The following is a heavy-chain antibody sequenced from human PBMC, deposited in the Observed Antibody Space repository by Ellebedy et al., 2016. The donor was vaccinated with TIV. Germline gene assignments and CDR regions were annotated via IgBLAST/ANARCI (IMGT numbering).Heavy chain of an antibody. V-gene: IGHV3-33*01. CDR1: GFTFRTYG. J-gene: IGHJ4*02. CDR3: ARDTYNFDSSGYYFDY. CDR2: IWYDGSNK. D-gene: IGHD3-22*01. Sequence: GGSLRLXXEASGFTFRTYGMHWVRQAPGKGLEWVAVIWYDGSNKKYADSVKGRLTISRDNSNNTLYLQMNSLRVEDTAVYYCARDTYNFDSSGYYFDYWGQGTLVTVSS.